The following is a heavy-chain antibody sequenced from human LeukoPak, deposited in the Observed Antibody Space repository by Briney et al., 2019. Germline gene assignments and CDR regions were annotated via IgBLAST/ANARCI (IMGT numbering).Heavy chain of an antibody. Sequence: PSETLSLTCTVSGGSISSTIYYWGWIRQPPGKGLEWIGSIYYSGTTYYNPSLKSRVIISVDTSKNQFSLKLSSVTAADTAVYYCAKDRFGRTTHFDYWGQGALVTVSS. CDR3: AKDRFGRTTHFDY. V-gene: IGHV4-39*02. J-gene: IGHJ4*02. D-gene: IGHD3-10*01. CDR1: GGSISSTIYY. CDR2: IYYSGTT.